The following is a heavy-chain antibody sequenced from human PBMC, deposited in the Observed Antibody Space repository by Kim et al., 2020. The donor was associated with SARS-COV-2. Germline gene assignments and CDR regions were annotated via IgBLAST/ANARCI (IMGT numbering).Heavy chain of an antibody. CDR1: GGSFSGYY. V-gene: IGHV4-34*01. Sequence: SETLSLTCAVYGGSFSGYYWSWIRQPPGKGLEWIGEINHSGSTNYNPSLKSRVTISVDTSKNQFSLKLSSVTAADTAVYYCARANIVVVVAATLGWFDPWGQGTLVTVSS. D-gene: IGHD2-15*01. J-gene: IGHJ5*02. CDR2: INHSGST. CDR3: ARANIVVVVAATLGWFDP.